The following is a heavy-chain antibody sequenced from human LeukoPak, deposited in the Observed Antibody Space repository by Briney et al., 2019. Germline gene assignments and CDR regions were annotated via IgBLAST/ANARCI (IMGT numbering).Heavy chain of an antibody. CDR1: GFTSSSSA. CDR3: ARSRSASTSGWYDYFDY. V-gene: IGHV3-30*04. Sequence: PGRSLRLSCAASGFTSSSSAMQWVRQAPGKGLEWVAVISYDGSKKYYADSVKGRFTISRDDSKNTLYLQMNSLRGEDTAVYYCARSRSASTSGWYDYFDYWGRGTLVTVSS. CDR2: ISYDGSKK. J-gene: IGHJ4*02. D-gene: IGHD6-19*01.